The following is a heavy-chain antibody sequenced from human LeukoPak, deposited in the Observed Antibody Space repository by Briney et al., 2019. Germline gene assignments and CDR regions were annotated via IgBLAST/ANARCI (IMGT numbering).Heavy chain of an antibody. Sequence: PGRSLRLSCAASGFTFSSYAMHWVRQAPCKGLAWVAVISYDGSNKYYADSVKGRFTISRDNSKNTLYLQMNSLRAEDTAVYYCARGPERTGVGTRYYYDMDVWGQGTTVTVSS. D-gene: IGHD2-8*01. J-gene: IGHJ6*02. CDR3: ARGPERTGVGTRYYYDMDV. CDR2: ISYDGSNK. V-gene: IGHV3-30-3*01. CDR1: GFTFSSYA.